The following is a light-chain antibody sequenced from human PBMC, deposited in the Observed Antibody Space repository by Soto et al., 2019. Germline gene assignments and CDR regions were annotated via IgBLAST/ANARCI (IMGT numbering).Light chain of an antibody. J-gene: IGLJ1*01. CDR1: SRDVGGNKY. CDR2: EVS. CDR3: LAYAGSTNYV. Sequence: VLTQPPSASGSPGQSVSISCTGTSRDVGGNKYVSWYQQHPGKAPKLMIYEVSKRPSGVPDRFSGSKSGNTASLTVSGLQAEDEADYFCLAYAGSTNYVFGTGTK. V-gene: IGLV2-8*01.